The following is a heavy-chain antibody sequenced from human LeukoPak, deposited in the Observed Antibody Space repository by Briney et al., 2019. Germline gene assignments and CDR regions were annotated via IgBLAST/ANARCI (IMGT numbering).Heavy chain of an antibody. D-gene: IGHD3-10*01. J-gene: IGHJ6*03. CDR3: ARDRFPNYYMDV. V-gene: IGHV4-61*02. CDR2: IYTSGST. CDR1: VGSISSGSYY. Sequence: SQTLSLTCAVPVGSISSGSYYCSWIRQPAGEGLGWIGRIYTSGSTNYNPSLKSRVTISVATSKNQFSLKLSSVTAADTAVYYCARDRFPNYYMDVWGKGTTVTVSS.